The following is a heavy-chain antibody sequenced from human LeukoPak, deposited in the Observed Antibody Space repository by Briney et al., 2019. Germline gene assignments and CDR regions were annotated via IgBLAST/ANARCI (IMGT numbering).Heavy chain of an antibody. CDR2: ISGSGGST. J-gene: IGHJ4*02. Sequence: GGPLRLSCAASGFTFSSYAMSWVRQAPGKGLEWVSAISGSGGSTYYADSVKGRFTISRDNSKNTLYLQMNSLRAEDTAVYYCAKAPHFIAVAGTNYYFDYWGQGTLVTVSS. CDR1: GFTFSSYA. V-gene: IGHV3-23*01. CDR3: AKAPHFIAVAGTNYYFDY. D-gene: IGHD6-19*01.